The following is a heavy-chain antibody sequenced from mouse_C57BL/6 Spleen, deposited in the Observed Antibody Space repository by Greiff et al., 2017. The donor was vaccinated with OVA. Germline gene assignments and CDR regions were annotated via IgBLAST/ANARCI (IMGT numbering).Heavy chain of an antibody. J-gene: IGHJ3*01. V-gene: IGHV1-64*01. D-gene: IGHD2-1*01. CDR1: GYTFTSYW. Sequence: QVQLQQPGAELVKPGASVKLSCKASGYTFTSYWMHWVKQRPGQGLEWIGMIHPNSGSTNYNEKFKSKATLTVDKSSSTAYMQLSSLTSEDSAVYYCAKYGNYGSGFAYWGQGTLVTVSA. CDR3: AKYGNYGSGFAY. CDR2: IHPNSGST.